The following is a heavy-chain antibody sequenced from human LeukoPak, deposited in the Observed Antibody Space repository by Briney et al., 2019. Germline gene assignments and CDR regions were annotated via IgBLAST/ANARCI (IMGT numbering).Heavy chain of an antibody. CDR1: GGSFSGYY. CDR3: ARSLRQLARLPTY. V-gene: IGHV4-34*01. CDR2: INHSGST. D-gene: IGHD6-6*01. Sequence: PSETLSLTCAVYGGSFSGYYWSWIRQPPGKGLEWIGEINHSGSTNYNPSLKSRVTISVDTSKNQFSLELSSVTAADTAVYYCARSLRQLARLPTYWGQGTLVTVSS. J-gene: IGHJ4*02.